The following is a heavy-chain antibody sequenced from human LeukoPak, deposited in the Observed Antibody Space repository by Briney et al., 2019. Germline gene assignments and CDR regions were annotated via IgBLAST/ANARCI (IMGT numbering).Heavy chain of an antibody. J-gene: IGHJ6*03. CDR2: IYYSGST. D-gene: IGHD6-13*01. CDR3: ARPKAAAGDYCYYYYMDV. CDR1: GGSISSSSYY. V-gene: IGHV4-39*01. Sequence: SETLSLTCTVSGGSISSSSYYWGWIRQPPGKGLEWIGSIYYSGSTYYNPSLKSRVTISVDTSKNQFSLKLSSVTAADTAMYYCARPKAAAGDYCYYYYMDVWGKGTTVTVSS.